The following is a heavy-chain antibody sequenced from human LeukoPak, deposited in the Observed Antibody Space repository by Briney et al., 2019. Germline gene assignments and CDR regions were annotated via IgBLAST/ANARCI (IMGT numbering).Heavy chain of an antibody. CDR1: GFTFSSYG. CDR2: IWYDGSNK. Sequence: PGRSLRLSCAASGFTFSSYGMHWVRQAPGKGLEWVAVIWYDGSNKYYADSAKGRFTISRDNSKNTLYLQMNSLRAEDTAVYYCARGGIVAAPTYYYYGMDVWGQGTTVTVSS. CDR3: ARGGIVAAPTYYYYGMDV. V-gene: IGHV3-33*01. D-gene: IGHD6-13*01. J-gene: IGHJ6*02.